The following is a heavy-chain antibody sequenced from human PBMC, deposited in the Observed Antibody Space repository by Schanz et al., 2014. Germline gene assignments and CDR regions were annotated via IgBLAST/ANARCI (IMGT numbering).Heavy chain of an antibody. V-gene: IGHV3-23*04. CDR1: GFTLSSYA. CDR3: AKEWSPSF. Sequence: EVQLVESGGGLVQPGGSLRLSCAASGFTLSSYALSWVRQSPGKGLEWVSAINTADTTYYADSVKGRFTISRDNSRNTLFLQMDSLRPEDTAIYYCAKEWSPSFWGQGTLVTVSS. J-gene: IGHJ4*02. D-gene: IGHD1-26*01. CDR2: INTADTT.